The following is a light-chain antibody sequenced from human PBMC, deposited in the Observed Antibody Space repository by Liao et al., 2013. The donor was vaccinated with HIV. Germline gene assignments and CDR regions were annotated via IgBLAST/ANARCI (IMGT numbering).Light chain of an antibody. J-gene: IGLJ3*02. Sequence: SYELTQPPSVSVSPGQTASITCSGDKLGDKYACWYQQKPGQSPVLVIYQDSKRPSGIPERFSGSSSGNTATLTINGTQAMDEADYYCQAWDSTTRVFGGGTKLTVL. V-gene: IGLV3-1*01. CDR1: KLGDKY. CDR2: QDS. CDR3: QAWDSTTRV.